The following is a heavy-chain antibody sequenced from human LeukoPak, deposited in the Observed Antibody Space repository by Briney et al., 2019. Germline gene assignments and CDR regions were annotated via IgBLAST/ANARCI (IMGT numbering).Heavy chain of an antibody. Sequence: GGSLRLSCAASGFIFSSYEMNWVRQAPGKGLEWVSYISSSGSTVYYADSVKGRFAISRDNAKNSLYLHMNSLRAEDTAVYYCARDPDPGDPDFWDLGTLVTVSS. V-gene: IGHV3-48*03. J-gene: IGHJ4*02. D-gene: IGHD3-16*01. CDR3: ARDPDPGDPDF. CDR2: ISSSGSTV. CDR1: GFIFSSYE.